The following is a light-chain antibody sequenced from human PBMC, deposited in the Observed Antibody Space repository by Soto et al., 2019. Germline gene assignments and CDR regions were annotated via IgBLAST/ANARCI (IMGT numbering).Light chain of an antibody. V-gene: IGKV1-39*01. CDR2: SAP. CDR1: QSISSY. CDR3: QQSYSSPWT. J-gene: IGKJ1*01. Sequence: DIQMTQSPSSLSASVGDRVTITCRASQSISSYLNWYQQKPGKAPKLLIYSAPNLQSGVPSRFSGSGSGTDFTLTIRSLQPEDFATYLCQQSYSSPWTFGQGTKVDIK.